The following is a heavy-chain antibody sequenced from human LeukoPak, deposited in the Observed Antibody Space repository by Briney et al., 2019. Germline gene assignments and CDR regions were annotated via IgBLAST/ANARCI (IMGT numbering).Heavy chain of an antibody. D-gene: IGHD6-13*01. CDR1: GGSFSGYY. CDR2: INHSGST. J-gene: IGHJ5*02. V-gene: IGHV4-34*01. Sequence: SETLSLTCAVYGGSFSGYYWSWIRQPPGKGLEWIGEINHSGSTNYNPSLKSRVTISVDTSKNQFSLKLSSVTAADTAVYYCARVAAVPYNWFDPWGQGTLVTVSS. CDR3: ARVAAVPYNWFDP.